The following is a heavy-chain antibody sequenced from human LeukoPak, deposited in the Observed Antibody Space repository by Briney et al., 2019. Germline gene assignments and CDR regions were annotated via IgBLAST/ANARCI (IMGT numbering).Heavy chain of an antibody. J-gene: IGHJ4*02. CDR2: ISGSGGST. V-gene: IGHV3-23*01. CDR1: GFTFSSYA. CDR3: AKSDSSSWYE. Sequence: GGSLRLSCAASGFTFSSYAMRWVRQAPGKGLEGVSAISGSGGSTYYADSVKGRFTISRDNSKNTLYLQMNSLRAEDTAVYYCAKSDSSSWYEWGQGTLVTVSS. D-gene: IGHD6-13*01.